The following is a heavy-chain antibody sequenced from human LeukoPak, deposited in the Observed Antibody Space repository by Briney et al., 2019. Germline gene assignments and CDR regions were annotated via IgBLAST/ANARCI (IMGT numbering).Heavy chain of an antibody. CDR1: GGSISSSSYY. CDR2: IYYSGST. V-gene: IGHV4-39*07. D-gene: IGHD5-18*01. J-gene: IGHJ4*02. Sequence: SETLSLTCTVSGGSISSSSYYRGWIRQPPGKGLEWIGSIYYSGSTYYNPSLKSRVTISVDTSKNQFSLKLSSVTAADTAVYYCARVRGMIQLWIFDYWGQGTPVTVSS. CDR3: ARVRGMIQLWIFDY.